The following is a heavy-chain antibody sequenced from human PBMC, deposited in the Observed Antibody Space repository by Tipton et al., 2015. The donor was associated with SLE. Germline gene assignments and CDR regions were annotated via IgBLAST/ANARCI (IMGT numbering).Heavy chain of an antibody. CDR1: GGSISSSSYY. CDR2: IYYSGST. J-gene: IGHJ3*02. CDR3: ARDMAYDSSGSYSGDAFDI. Sequence: TLSLTCTVSGGSISSSSYYWGWIRQPPGKGLEWIGSIYYSGSTYYNPSLKSRVTISVGTSKNQFSLKLSSVTAADTAVYYCARDMAYDSSGSYSGDAFDIWGQGTMVTVSS. V-gene: IGHV4-39*07. D-gene: IGHD3-22*01.